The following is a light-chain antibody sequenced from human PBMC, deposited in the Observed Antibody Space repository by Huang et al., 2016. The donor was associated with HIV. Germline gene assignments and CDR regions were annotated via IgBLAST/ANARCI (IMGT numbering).Light chain of an antibody. J-gene: IGKJ2*01. Sequence: DIQMTQSPSSLSTSVGDRVTITCRASQSISSYLNWYQQKPGKAPKLLIYAASSLQSGVPSRFSGSGSGTGFTLTISSLQPEDFATYFCQQSYSTPGYTFGQGTKLEIK. CDR3: QQSYSTPGYT. CDR1: QSISSY. CDR2: AAS. V-gene: IGKV1-39*01.